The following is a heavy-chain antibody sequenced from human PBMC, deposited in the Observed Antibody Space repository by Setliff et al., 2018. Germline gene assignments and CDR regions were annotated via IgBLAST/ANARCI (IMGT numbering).Heavy chain of an antibody. V-gene: IGHV4-4*07. CDR1: GDSISNYY. CDR2: IYVTEST. CDR3: ASPRRDDLDSPFDAFDI. D-gene: IGHD3-3*01. Sequence: PSETLSLTCTVSGDSISNYYWNWIRQPAGKGLEWIGRIYVTESTKYNPSLKSRVTLSIDTSKNQFSLRLRSVTAADTAVYYCASPRRDDLDSPFDAFDIWGQGTKVTVSS. J-gene: IGHJ3*02.